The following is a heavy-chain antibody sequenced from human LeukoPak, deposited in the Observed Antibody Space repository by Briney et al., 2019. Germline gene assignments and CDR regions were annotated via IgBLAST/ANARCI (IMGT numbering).Heavy chain of an antibody. CDR2: INPSGGST. CDR1: GYTFTSYY. Sequence: ASVTVSCKASGYTFTSYYMHWVRQAPGQGLEWMGIINPSGGSTSYAQKFQGRVTMTRDTSTSTVYMEVSSLRSEDTAVYYCARAPCSSTSCLWSDYWGQGTLVTVSS. D-gene: IGHD2-2*01. V-gene: IGHV1-46*01. J-gene: IGHJ4*02. CDR3: ARAPCSSTSCLWSDY.